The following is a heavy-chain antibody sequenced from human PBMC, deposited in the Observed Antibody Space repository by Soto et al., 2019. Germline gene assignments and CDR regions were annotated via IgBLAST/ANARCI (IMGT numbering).Heavy chain of an antibody. CDR1: GGSISSYY. V-gene: IGHV4-59*01. CDR2: IYYSGST. J-gene: IGHJ6*02. D-gene: IGHD5-18*01. Sequence: SETLSLTCTVSGGSISSYYWSWIRQPPGKGLEWIGYIYYSGSTNYNPSLKSRVTISVDTSKNQFSLKLSSVTAADTAVYYCARGAGGYSYGVYGMGVWGQGTTVTVSS. CDR3: ARGAGGYSYGVYGMGV.